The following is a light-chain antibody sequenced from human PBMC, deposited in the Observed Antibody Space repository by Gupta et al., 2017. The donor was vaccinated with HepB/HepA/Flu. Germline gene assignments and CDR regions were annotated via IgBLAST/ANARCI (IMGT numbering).Light chain of an antibody. V-gene: IGLV3-21*03. J-gene: IGLJ2*01. CDR2: DDS. CDR1: NSGSNS. Sequence: SYVLTQPPSVSVAPGKTARVTCGGTNSGSNSVHWYQQKPCQAPVLVVYDDSDRTSGIPERFAGSTAGNTATLTITRVEAGDEADYYCQVWDSSSDHHAVFGGGTKLTVL. CDR3: QVWDSSSDHHAV.